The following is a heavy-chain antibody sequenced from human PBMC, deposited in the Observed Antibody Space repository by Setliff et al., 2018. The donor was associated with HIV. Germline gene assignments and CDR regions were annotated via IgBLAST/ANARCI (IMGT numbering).Heavy chain of an antibody. CDR1: GAGIISYS. J-gene: IGHJ3*02. V-gene: IGHV4-4*07. CDR2: VYSSGST. CDR3: ARGSVIVADALDI. D-gene: IGHD1-26*01. Sequence: PSETLSLTCTVSGAGIISYSWSWIRQPAGKGLEWIGRVYSSGSTNYNPSLRYRLTMSVDTSKKQFSLKLSSVTAADTAVYYCARGSVIVADALDIWGQGTMVTVSS.